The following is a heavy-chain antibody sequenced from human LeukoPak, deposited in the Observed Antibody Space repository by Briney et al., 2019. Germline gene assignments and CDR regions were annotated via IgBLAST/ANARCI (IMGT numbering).Heavy chain of an antibody. Sequence: PGGSLRLSCAASGFTFSSYAMSWVRQAPGKGLGWVAVISYDGSNKYYADSVKGRFTISRDNSKNTLYLQMNSLRAEDTAVYYCARDARTVGITMIVVGFDYWGQGTLATVSS. CDR3: ARDARTVGITMIVVGFDY. CDR2: ISYDGSNK. D-gene: IGHD3-22*01. CDR1: GFTFSSYA. V-gene: IGHV3-30*04. J-gene: IGHJ4*02.